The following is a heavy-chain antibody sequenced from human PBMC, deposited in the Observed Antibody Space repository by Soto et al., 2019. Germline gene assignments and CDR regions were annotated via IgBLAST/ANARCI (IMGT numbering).Heavy chain of an antibody. D-gene: IGHD3-3*01. Sequence: GGALRLSCAASGFTFSSYSMNWVRQAPGKGLEWVSSISSSSSYIYYADPVKGRFTISRDNAKNSLYLQMNSLRAEDTAVYYCARDRYSYYDFWSGSLPYYYFGMDVWGQGTTVTVSS. CDR2: ISSSSSYI. CDR3: ARDRYSYYDFWSGSLPYYYFGMDV. J-gene: IGHJ6*02. CDR1: GFTFSSYS. V-gene: IGHV3-21*01.